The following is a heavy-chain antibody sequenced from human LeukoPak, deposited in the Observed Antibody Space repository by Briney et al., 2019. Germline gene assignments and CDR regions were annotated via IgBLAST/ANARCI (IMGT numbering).Heavy chain of an antibody. CDR1: GGTFSSYT. D-gene: IGHD6-6*01. V-gene: IGHV1-69*02. CDR2: IIPILGIA. Sequence: SVKVSCNASGGTFSSYTISWVRQAPGQGLELMGRIIPILGIANYAQKFQDRVTITADKSSRTAYLVLISLRSEETTVYYCLRGISSASFDYWGQGTLVTVSS. CDR3: LRGISSASFDY. J-gene: IGHJ4*02.